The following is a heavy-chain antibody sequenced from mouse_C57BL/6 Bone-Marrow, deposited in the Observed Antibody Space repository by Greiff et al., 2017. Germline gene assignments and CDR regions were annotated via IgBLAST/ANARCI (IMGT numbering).Heavy chain of an antibody. CDR2: INSDGGST. CDR1: EYEFPSHD. D-gene: IGHD2-1*01. CDR3: ARIRSVTYWYFDV. Sequence: EVQLVESGGGLVQPGESLKLSCESNEYEFPSHDMSWVRKTPEKRLELVAAINSDGGSTYYPDTMERRFIISRDNTKKTLYLQMSSLRAEDTAVYCCARIRSVTYWYFDVWGTGTTVTVSS. V-gene: IGHV5-2*01. J-gene: IGHJ1*03.